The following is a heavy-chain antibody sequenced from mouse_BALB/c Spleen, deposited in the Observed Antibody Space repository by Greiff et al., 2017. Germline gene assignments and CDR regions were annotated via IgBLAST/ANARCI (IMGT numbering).Heavy chain of an antibody. CDR1: GDSITSGY. J-gene: IGHJ1*01. V-gene: IGHV3-8*02. CDR3: ARYDYYGSSYWYFDV. CDR2: ISYSGST. D-gene: IGHD1-1*01. Sequence: EVMLVESGPSLVKPSQTLSLTCSVTGDSITSGYWNWIRKFPGNKLEYMGYISYSGSTYYNPSLKSRISITRDTSKNQYYLQLNSVTTEDTATYYCARYDYYGSSYWYFDVWGAGTTVTVSS.